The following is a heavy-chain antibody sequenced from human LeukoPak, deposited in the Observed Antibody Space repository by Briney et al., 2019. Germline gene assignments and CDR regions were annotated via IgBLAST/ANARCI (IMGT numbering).Heavy chain of an antibody. CDR2: INHSGST. CDR3: RVSRYYFDY. J-gene: IGHJ4*02. V-gene: IGHV4-34*01. Sequence: SETLSLTCAVYGGSFSGYYWSWIRQPPGKGLEWIGEINHSGSTNYNPSLKSRVILSVDTSKNHFSLKLSSVTAADTAVYYCRVSRYYFDYWGQGTLVTVSS. CDR1: GGSFSGYY.